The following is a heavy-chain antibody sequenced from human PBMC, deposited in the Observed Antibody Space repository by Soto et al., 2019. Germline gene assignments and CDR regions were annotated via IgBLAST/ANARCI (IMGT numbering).Heavy chain of an antibody. D-gene: IGHD6-25*01. CDR1: GYTFTAFA. CDR2: INVGNRDT. Sequence: QVHLVQSGAEVKKPGASVKVSCKTSGYTFTAFAVHWVRQASGQSLEWMGWINVGNRDTNSSQNLQGTVTVTRDTSASTVYMELSSLRSEDTAVYYCVIVGGSGWTLDFWGQGTLVTVSS. V-gene: IGHV1-3*01. CDR3: VIVGGSGWTLDF. J-gene: IGHJ4*02.